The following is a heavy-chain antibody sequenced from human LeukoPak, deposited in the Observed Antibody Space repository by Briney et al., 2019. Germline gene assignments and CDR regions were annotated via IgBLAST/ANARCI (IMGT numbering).Heavy chain of an antibody. CDR1: GGSFSGYY. CDR3: ARGRLRGPFWFDP. Sequence: SETLSLTCAVYGGSFSGYYWSWIRQPPGKGLEWIGEINHSGSTNYNPSLKSRVTISVDTSKNQFSLKLSSVTAADTAVYYCARGRLRGPFWFDPWGQGTLVTVSS. D-gene: IGHD3-16*01. J-gene: IGHJ5*02. V-gene: IGHV4-34*01. CDR2: INHSGST.